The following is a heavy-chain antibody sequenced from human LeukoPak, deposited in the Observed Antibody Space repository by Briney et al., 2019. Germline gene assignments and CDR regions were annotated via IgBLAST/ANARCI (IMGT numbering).Heavy chain of an antibody. V-gene: IGHV1-2*02. CDR2: INPNSGGT. CDR1: GYTFTGYY. CDR3: ARDKAVTTEVTQHFQH. J-gene: IGHJ1*01. Sequence: ASVKVSCKASGYTFTGYYMHWVRQAPGQGLEWMGWINPNSGGTNYAQKFQGRVTMTRDTSISTAYMELSRLRSDDTAVYYCARDKAVTTEVTQHFQHWGQGTLVTVSS. D-gene: IGHD4-23*01.